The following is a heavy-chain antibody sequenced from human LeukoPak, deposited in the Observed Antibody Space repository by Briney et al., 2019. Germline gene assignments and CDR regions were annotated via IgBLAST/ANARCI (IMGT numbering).Heavy chain of an antibody. V-gene: IGHV4-39*07. Sequence: PSETLSLTCAVSGGSINNSYYYWGWIRQPPGKGLEWIGSSYYSGYTYYNPSLKGRVTISVDMPKNQFSLKLRSVTAADTAVYYCARATGMAATGPWGQGTLVTVSS. CDR3: ARATGMAATGP. CDR2: SYYSGYT. D-gene: IGHD6-13*01. J-gene: IGHJ5*02. CDR1: GGSINNSYYY.